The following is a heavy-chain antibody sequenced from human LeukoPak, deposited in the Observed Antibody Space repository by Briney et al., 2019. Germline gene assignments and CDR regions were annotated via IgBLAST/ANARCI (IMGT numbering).Heavy chain of an antibody. D-gene: IGHD3-16*02. J-gene: IGHJ4*02. CDR3: ATGGGVIAQDADY. Sequence: GGSLRLSCAASGFTFSRYWMSWLRQAPGKGLEWVANINEDGSEKYYVDSVKGRFSISRDNAKNSLYLQMNSLRAEDTAVYYCATGGGVIAQDADYWGQGTLVTVSS. CDR1: GFTFSRYW. CDR2: INEDGSEK. V-gene: IGHV3-7*01.